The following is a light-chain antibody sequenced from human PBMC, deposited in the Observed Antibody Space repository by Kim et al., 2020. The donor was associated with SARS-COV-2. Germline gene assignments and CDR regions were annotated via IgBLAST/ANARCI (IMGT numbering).Light chain of an antibody. J-gene: IGKJ5*01. Sequence: ASIGDRVTITWRASQGINSALAWYQQKPGKTPKLLMSDGSSVESGVPSRFSGSGSETDFTLTIDSLQPEDFATYYCQQCKSYPITFGQGTRLEIK. V-gene: IGKV1-13*02. CDR3: QQCKSYPIT. CDR1: QGINSA. CDR2: DGS.